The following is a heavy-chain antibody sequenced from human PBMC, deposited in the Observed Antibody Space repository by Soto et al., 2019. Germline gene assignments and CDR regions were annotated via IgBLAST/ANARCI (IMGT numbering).Heavy chain of an antibody. CDR1: GYTFTSYA. J-gene: IGHJ4*02. CDR2: INAGNGNT. Sequence: EASVKVSCKASGYTFTSYAMHWVRQAPGQRLEWMGWINAGNGNTKYSQKFQGRVTITRDTSASTAYMELSSLRSEDTAVYYCARVFHSSSWYYFDYWGQGTLVTVSS. V-gene: IGHV1-3*01. CDR3: ARVFHSSSWYYFDY. D-gene: IGHD6-13*01.